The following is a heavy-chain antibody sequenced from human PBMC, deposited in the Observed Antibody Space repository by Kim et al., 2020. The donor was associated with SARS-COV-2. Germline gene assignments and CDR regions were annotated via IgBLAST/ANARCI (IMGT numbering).Heavy chain of an antibody. CDR2: GNR. D-gene: IGHD5-18*01. J-gene: IGHJ4*02. CDR3: ARDRQQPDY. Sequence: GNRKYSQRFQDRVTLTRDTSANTAYMDLSSLASEDTAVYFCARDRQQPDYWGQGTLVTVSS. V-gene: IGHV1-3*01.